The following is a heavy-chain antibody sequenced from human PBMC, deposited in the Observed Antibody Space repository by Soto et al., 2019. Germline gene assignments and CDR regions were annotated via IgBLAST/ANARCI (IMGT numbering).Heavy chain of an antibody. D-gene: IGHD6-6*01. CDR2: LNPNSGDT. CDR1: GYTFTGYD. V-gene: IGHV1-8*01. CDR3: TRGLRSIATSSY. J-gene: IGHJ4*02. Sequence: ASVKVSCKASGYTFTGYDTNWVRQATGQGFEWMGWLNPNSGDTGYAQKFQGRVTTTRDTSINTAYMELSSLRSDDSAVYYCTRGLRSIATSSYWGQGTLVTVSS.